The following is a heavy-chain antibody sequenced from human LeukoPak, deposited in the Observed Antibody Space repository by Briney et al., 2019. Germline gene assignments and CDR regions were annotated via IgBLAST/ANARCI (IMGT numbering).Heavy chain of an antibody. CDR3: AKIAPYRSTPRGGVLDY. J-gene: IGHJ4*02. CDR1: GFTFSAYS. D-gene: IGHD3-16*01. V-gene: IGHV3-23*01. CDR2: ISGSGGST. Sequence: GGSLRLSCAASGFTFSAYSMNWVRQAPGKGLEWVSAISGSGGSTYYADSVKGRFTISRDNSKNTLYLQKNSPRAEDTAVYYCAKIAPYRSTPRGGVLDYWGQGTLVTVSS.